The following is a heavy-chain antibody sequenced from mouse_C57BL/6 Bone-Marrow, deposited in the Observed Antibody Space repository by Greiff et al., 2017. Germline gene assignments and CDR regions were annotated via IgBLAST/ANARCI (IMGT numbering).Heavy chain of an antibody. Sequence: EVKVEESGGGLVKPGGSLKLSCAASGFTFSDYGMHWVRQAPEKGLEWVAYISSGSSTIYYADTVKGRFTISRDNAKNTLFLQMTSLRSEDTAMYYCARKAYYSNYAWFAYWGQGTLVTVSA. D-gene: IGHD2-5*01. J-gene: IGHJ3*01. V-gene: IGHV5-17*01. CDR3: ARKAYYSNYAWFAY. CDR2: ISSGSSTI. CDR1: GFTFSDYG.